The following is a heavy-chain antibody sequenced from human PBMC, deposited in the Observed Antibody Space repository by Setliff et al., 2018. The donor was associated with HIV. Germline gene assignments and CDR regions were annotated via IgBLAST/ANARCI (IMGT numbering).Heavy chain of an antibody. CDR3: AQDYTATFWEYNWFDP. CDR2: ISGSGDST. V-gene: IGHV3-23*01. D-gene: IGHD2-15*01. Sequence: GGSLRLSCAAPGLTFEYYAMTWVRQAPGRGLEWVSGISGSGDSTYYAPAVKGRFTISRDNVKNILYLQMNNLRAEDTALYFCAQDYTATFWEYNWFDPWGQGTLVTVSS. J-gene: IGHJ5*02. CDR1: GLTFEYYA.